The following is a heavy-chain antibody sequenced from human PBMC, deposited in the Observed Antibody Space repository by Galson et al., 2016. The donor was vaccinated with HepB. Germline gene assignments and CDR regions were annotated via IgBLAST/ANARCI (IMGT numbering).Heavy chain of an antibody. Sequence: SLRLSCAASGFIFNDYWMSWVRQAPGKGLEWVANIKQDGSEKYYVDSVKGRFTISRDNAKNSLYLQMNSLRVEDTAVYYCVRDTSEYDILTGYYFWGQGTLVTVSS. V-gene: IGHV3-7*03. CDR1: GFIFNDYW. CDR2: IKQDGSEK. J-gene: IGHJ4*02. CDR3: VRDTSEYDILTGYYF. D-gene: IGHD3-9*01.